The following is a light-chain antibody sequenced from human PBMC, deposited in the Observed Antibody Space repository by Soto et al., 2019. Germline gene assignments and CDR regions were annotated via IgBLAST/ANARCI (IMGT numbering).Light chain of an antibody. CDR1: SSDVGGYSY. CDR2: EVS. CDR3: CSYAGSYTP. Sequence: QSVLTQPASVSGSPGQSITISCTGTSSDVGGYSYVSWYQQHPGKTPKLMIYEVSNRPSGVSHRFSGSKSGNTASLTISGLQAEDEADYYCCSYAGSYTPFGTGTKLTVL. V-gene: IGLV2-14*01. J-gene: IGLJ1*01.